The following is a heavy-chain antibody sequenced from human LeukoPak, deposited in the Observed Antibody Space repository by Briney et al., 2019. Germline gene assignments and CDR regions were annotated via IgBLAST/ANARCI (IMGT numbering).Heavy chain of an antibody. D-gene: IGHD6-13*01. CDR2: IYYSGST. CDR1: GGSVSSGSYY. Sequence: PSETLSLTCTVSGGSVSSGSYYWSWIRQPPGKGLEWIGYIYYSGSTKYNPSPKSRVTISVDTTKNQFSLKLSSVTAADTAVYYCARDSLITAAGLVGMDVWGQGTTVTVSS. CDR3: ARDSLITAAGLVGMDV. J-gene: IGHJ6*02. V-gene: IGHV4-61*01.